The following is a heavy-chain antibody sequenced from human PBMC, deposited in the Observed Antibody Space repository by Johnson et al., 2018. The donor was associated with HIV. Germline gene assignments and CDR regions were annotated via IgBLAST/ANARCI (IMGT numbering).Heavy chain of an antibody. CDR2: ISFDGHNE. Sequence: QVQLVESGGGLVKPGGSLRLSCAASGFTFSDSYMSWIRQAPGKGLEWVAVISFDGHNEYYADSVKGRFTISRDNSKNTLYMQMNSLRGEDTAMYYCARGRISMTAVDLRGGVFDSWGQGTLVTVSS. CDR3: ARGRISMTAVDLRGGVFDS. J-gene: IGHJ3*02. CDR1: GFTFSDSY. D-gene: IGHD3-22*01. V-gene: IGHV3-30*03.